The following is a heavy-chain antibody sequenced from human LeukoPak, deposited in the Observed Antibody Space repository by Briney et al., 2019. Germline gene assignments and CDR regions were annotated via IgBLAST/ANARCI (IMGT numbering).Heavy chain of an antibody. Sequence: GGSLRLSCAASGFTFSSYGMHWVRQAPGKGLEWVALIWYDGSNKYYADSVKGRFTISRDNSKNTLYLQMNSLRAEDTAVYYCARDLTSGPTRHDYWGQGTLVTVSS. CDR2: IWYDGSNK. V-gene: IGHV3-33*01. J-gene: IGHJ4*02. CDR1: GFTFSSYG. D-gene: IGHD2-8*01. CDR3: ARDLTSGPTRHDY.